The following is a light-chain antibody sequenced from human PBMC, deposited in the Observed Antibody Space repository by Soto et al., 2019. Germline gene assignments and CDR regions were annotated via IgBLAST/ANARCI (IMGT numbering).Light chain of an antibody. CDR2: EVS. CDR1: SSDVGSYNF. V-gene: IGLV2-23*02. CDR3: CSYAGSSTSWV. J-gene: IGLJ3*02. Sequence: QSALTQPASVSGSPGQSITISCTGTSSDVGSYNFVSWYQQHPGKAPKLMIYEVSKRPSGVSNRFSGSKSGNTASLTISGPHAEDEADYYCCSYAGSSTSWVFGGGTKLTVL.